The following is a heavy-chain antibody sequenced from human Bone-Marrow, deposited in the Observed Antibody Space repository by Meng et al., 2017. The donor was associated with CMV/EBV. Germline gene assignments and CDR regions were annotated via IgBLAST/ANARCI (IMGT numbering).Heavy chain of an antibody. D-gene: IGHD4-17*01. CDR2: IRSKAYGGTT. CDR3: TIYDYGDYESPAS. CDR1: GFTFSSYA. V-gene: IGHV3-49*04. J-gene: IGHJ4*02. Sequence: GGSLRLSCAASGFTFSSYAMSWVRQAPGKGLEWVGFIRSKAYGGTTEYAASVKGRFTISRDDSKSIAYLQMNSLKTEDTAVYYCTIYDYGDYESPASWGQGTLVTVSS.